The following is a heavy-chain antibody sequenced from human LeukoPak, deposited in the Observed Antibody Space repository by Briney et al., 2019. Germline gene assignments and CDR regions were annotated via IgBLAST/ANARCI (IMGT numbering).Heavy chain of an antibody. D-gene: IGHD6-13*01. CDR2: IYYSGST. J-gene: IGHJ6*03. CDR3: ARGVYSSSWYGNYYYYYMDV. CDR1: GGPISSYY. V-gene: IGHV4-59*01. Sequence: PETLSLTCTVSGGPISSYYWSWIRQPPGKGLEWIGYIYYSGSTNYNPSLKSRVTISVDTSKNQFSLKLSSVTAADTAVYYCARGVYSSSWYGNYYYYYMDVWGKGTTVTVSS.